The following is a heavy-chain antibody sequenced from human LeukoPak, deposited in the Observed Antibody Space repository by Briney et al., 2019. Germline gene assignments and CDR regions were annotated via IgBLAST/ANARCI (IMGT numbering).Heavy chain of an antibody. V-gene: IGHV3-30*04. CDR1: EFTFISYA. J-gene: IGHJ4*02. CDR2: ISYDGSNK. D-gene: IGHD6-19*01. CDR3: ALSVSGTLIN. Sequence: PGGSLRLSCAASEFTFISYAVHWVRQAPGKGLEWVALISYDGSNKYYADSVKGRFTISRDNSKNTIYLQMNSLTAEDTAVYFCALSVSGTLINWGQGTLVTVSS.